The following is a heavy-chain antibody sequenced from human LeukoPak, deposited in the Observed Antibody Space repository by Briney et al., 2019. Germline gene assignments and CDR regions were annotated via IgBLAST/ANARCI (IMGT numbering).Heavy chain of an antibody. CDR2: ISGSVGST. CDR1: GFTFSSYA. J-gene: IGHJ6*04. D-gene: IGHD6-13*01. CDR3: AKSGIAAAGTFRSYYYYGMDV. V-gene: IGHV3-23*01. Sequence: GGSLRLSCAASGFTFSSYAMSWVSQAPGKGLEWVSAISGSVGSTYYADSVKGRFTISRDNSKNTLYLQMNSLRAEDTAVYYCAKSGIAAAGTFRSYYYYGMDVWGKGTTVTVSS.